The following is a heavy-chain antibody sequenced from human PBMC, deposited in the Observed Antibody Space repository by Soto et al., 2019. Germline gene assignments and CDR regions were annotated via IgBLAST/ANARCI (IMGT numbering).Heavy chain of an antibody. Sequence: SETLSLTCTVSGGSISSGDYYWSWIRQPPGKGLEWIGYIYYSGSTYYNPSLESRVTISVDTSKNQFSLKLSSVTAADTAVYYCARGTVTSWRWFDPWGQGTLVTVSS. V-gene: IGHV4-30-4*01. CDR2: IYYSGST. D-gene: IGHD4-4*01. CDR3: ARGTVTSWRWFDP. CDR1: GGSISSGDYY. J-gene: IGHJ5*02.